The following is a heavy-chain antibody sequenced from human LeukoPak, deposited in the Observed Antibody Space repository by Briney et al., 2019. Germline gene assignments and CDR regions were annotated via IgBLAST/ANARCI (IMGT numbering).Heavy chain of an antibody. CDR3: AKGVRAVAGTSWPN. CDR1: GFTFSNYA. V-gene: IGHV3-23*01. CDR2: VSVRGGST. Sequence: PGGSLRLSSAASGFTFSNYALSWVRHAPGKGLEWVSAVSVRGGSTYYADSVKGRFTLSRDTSKNTLYLQMNSLGAEYTAVYYWAKGVRAVAGTSWPNWGQGTLVTVSS. J-gene: IGHJ4*02. D-gene: IGHD6-19*01.